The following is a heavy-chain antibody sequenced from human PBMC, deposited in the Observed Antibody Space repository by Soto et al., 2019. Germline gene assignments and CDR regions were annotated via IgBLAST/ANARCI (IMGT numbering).Heavy chain of an antibody. Sequence: LSLTCAVSGGSISSGGYSWSWIRQPPGKGPEWIGYIYHSGSTYYNPSLKSRVTISVDRSKNQFSLKLSSVTAADTAVYYCARARMLYGMDVWGQGTTVTVSS. V-gene: IGHV4-30-2*01. CDR1: GGSISSGGYS. J-gene: IGHJ6*02. D-gene: IGHD3-16*01. CDR2: IYHSGST. CDR3: ARARMLYGMDV.